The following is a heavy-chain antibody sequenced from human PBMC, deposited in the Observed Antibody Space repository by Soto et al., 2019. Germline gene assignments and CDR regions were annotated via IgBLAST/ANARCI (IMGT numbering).Heavy chain of an antibody. CDR2: ISGGSGST. D-gene: IGHD3-10*01. J-gene: IGHJ4*02. V-gene: IGHV3-23*01. CDR1: AFTFTTYV. Sequence: EVQLLESGGDLVQPGGSLRLSCAASAFTFTTYVMTWVRQAPGKGLEWVSSISGGSGSTWYADSVKGRFTISRDNSKNILYLQMSSLRAEDTAVYYCVKDEPPGTILPSYFDYWGQGTLVTVSS. CDR3: VKDEPPGTILPSYFDY.